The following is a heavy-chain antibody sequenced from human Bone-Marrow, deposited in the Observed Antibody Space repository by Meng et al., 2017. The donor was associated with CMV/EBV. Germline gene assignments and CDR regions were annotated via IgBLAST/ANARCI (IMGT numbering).Heavy chain of an antibody. J-gene: IGHJ4*02. V-gene: IGHV3-23*03. D-gene: IGHD3-10*01. CDR1: VFTFSSYA. CDR2: IYIGSSII. CDR3: AKSYFGSGNYYNCPGYFDY. Sequence: GGSLRLSCAASVFTFSSYAMSWVRQAPGKGLEWVAAIYIGSSIIIYGDSVKGRFTISRDDSKNTLYLQMSSLTAEDTAVYYCAKSYFGSGNYYNCPGYFDYWGPGNLVNVSS.